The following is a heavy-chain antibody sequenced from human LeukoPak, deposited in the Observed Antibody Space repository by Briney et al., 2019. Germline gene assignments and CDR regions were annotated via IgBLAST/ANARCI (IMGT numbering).Heavy chain of an antibody. Sequence: ASVKVSCKASGYTFTSYDINWVRQATGQGLEWMGWMNPNSGNTGYAQKFQGRVTMTRNTSISTAYMELSSLRSEDTAVYYCARVSMDIVVVVAATGFDYWGQGTLVTVSS. CDR2: MNPNSGNT. CDR3: ARVSMDIVVVVAATGFDY. CDR1: GYTFTSYD. V-gene: IGHV1-8*01. J-gene: IGHJ4*02. D-gene: IGHD2-15*01.